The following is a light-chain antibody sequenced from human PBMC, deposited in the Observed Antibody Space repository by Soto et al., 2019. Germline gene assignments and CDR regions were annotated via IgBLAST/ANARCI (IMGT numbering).Light chain of an antibody. J-gene: IGKJ1*01. CDR1: QSISNW. V-gene: IGKV1-5*01. CDR2: DAS. Sequence: DIQMTPSPSTLSASVGDRLTITCRASQSISNWLAWYQQRPGKAPKLLIFDASNLESGVPSRFSGSGSGTKFTLTIASLQPDDFATYYCQQYETFSGTFGPGTKVDIK. CDR3: QQYETFSGT.